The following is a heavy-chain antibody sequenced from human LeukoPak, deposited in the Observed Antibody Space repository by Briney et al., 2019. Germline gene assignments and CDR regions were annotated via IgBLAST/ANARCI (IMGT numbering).Heavy chain of an antibody. CDR3: AREGWYKHAFDI. Sequence: PGGSLRLSCAASGFTFSSYGMHWVRQAPGKGLEWVAVISYDGSNKYYADSVKGRFTISTDNAKKTLYLQMNSLRAEDTAVYYCAREGWYKHAFDIWGQGTMVTVSS. V-gene: IGHV3-30*03. CDR2: ISYDGSNK. CDR1: GFTFSSYG. D-gene: IGHD1-1*01. J-gene: IGHJ3*02.